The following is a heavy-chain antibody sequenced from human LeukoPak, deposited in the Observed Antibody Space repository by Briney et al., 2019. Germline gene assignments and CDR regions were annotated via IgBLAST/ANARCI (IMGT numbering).Heavy chain of an antibody. J-gene: IGHJ4*02. V-gene: IGHV1-2*06. CDR1: GYTFTGYY. CDR3: ARAVATIADFDY. Sequence: ASVKVSCKASGYTFTGYYFHWVRQAPGQGLEWMGRINPNSGGTNYAQKFQGRVTMTRDTSISTAYMELSRLRSDDTAVYYCARAVATIADFDYWGQGTLVTVSS. D-gene: IGHD5-12*01. CDR2: INPNSGGT.